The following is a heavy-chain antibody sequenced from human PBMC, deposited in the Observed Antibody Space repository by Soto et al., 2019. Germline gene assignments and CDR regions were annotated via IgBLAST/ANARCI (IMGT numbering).Heavy chain of an antibody. CDR1: GYTFTNYY. V-gene: IGHV1-46*01. CDR3: ARGGYYDNNWVKLRHYGLDV. D-gene: IGHD3-16*01. J-gene: IGHJ6*02. CDR2: INPSGGST. Sequence: ASVKVSCKASGYTFTNYYTHWVRQAPGQGLEWMGVINPSGGSTSYAQKFQGRVTMTRDTSTTTVYMELSSLRSDDTAVYYCARGGYYDNNWVKLRHYGLDVWGQGTSVTVSS.